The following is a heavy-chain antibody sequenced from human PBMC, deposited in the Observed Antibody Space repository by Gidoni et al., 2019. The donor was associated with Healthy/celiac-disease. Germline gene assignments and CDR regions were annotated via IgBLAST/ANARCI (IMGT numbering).Heavy chain of an antibody. CDR2: ISDDGSNK. CDR3: AKDRDVGYYDFWSGYYPNWYFDL. D-gene: IGHD3-3*01. J-gene: IGHJ2*01. Sequence: AASGFTFRSYGMHWVRQAPGKGLEWVAVISDDGSNKYYADSVKGRFTISRENSKNTLYLQRNSMRAEDTAGYYCAKDRDVGYYDFWSGYYPNWYFDLWGRGTLVTVSS. V-gene: IGHV3-30*18. CDR1: GFTFRSYG.